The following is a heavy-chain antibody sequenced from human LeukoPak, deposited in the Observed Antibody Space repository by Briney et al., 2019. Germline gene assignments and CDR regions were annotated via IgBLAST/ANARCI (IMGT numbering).Heavy chain of an antibody. CDR2: IYYSGST. CDR3: ARLFWSGYFDY. CDR1: GGSISSGGYY. D-gene: IGHD3-3*01. Sequence: SETLSLTCTVSGGSISSGGYYWSWIRQPPGKGLEWIGYIYYSGSTNYNPSLKSRVTISVDTSKNQFSLKLSSVTAADTAVYYCARLFWSGYFDYWGQGTLVTVSS. V-gene: IGHV4-61*08. J-gene: IGHJ4*02.